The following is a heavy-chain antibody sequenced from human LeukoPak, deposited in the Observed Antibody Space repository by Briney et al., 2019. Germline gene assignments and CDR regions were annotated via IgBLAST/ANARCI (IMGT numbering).Heavy chain of an antibody. Sequence: SETLSLTCTVSGAFISNYYWSWIRQPPGKGLEWIAYIYYSGTTNYNPSLKSRVTISVGTSKKQFSPRLSSVTAADTAVYYCAKSPITTSGIVHWYFDLWGRGTLVTVSS. CDR3: AKSPITTSGIVHWYFDL. J-gene: IGHJ2*01. D-gene: IGHD3-22*01. V-gene: IGHV4-59*01. CDR2: IYYSGTT. CDR1: GAFISNYY.